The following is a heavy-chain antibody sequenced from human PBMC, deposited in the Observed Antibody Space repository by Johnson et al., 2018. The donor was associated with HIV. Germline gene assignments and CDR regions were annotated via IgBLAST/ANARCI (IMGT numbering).Heavy chain of an antibody. J-gene: IGHJ3*02. CDR2: IGTAGDT. D-gene: IGHD4-23*01. Sequence: VQLVESGGSVVQPGRSLRLSCAASGFTFSSYDMHWVRQATGKGLEWVSAIGTAGDTYYPGSVTGRFTISRDNARNSLNLQMNSLRAEDTAVYYCAREATVVMLGYAFDIWGQGTMVTVSS. V-gene: IGHV3-13*01. CDR3: AREATVVMLGYAFDI. CDR1: GFTFSSYD.